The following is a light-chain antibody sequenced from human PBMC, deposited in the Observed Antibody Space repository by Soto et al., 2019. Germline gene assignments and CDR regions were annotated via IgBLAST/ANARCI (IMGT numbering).Light chain of an antibody. CDR1: SSDVGGYNY. V-gene: IGLV2-14*01. Sequence: QSVLTQPASVSGSPGQSITISFTGTSSDVGGYNYVSWYQQHPGKAPKLMIYDVSNRPSGVSNRFSGSKSGNTASLTISGLHAEDEADYYCSSYTSSSTYVFGTGTKLTVL. CDR2: DVS. CDR3: SSYTSSSTYV. J-gene: IGLJ1*01.